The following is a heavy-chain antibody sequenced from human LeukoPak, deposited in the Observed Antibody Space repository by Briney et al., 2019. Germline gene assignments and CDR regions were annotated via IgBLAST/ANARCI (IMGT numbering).Heavy chain of an antibody. D-gene: IGHD6-13*01. CDR1: GGSISSSSYY. V-gene: IGHV4-39*07. Sequence: SETLSLTCTVSGGSISSSSYYWGWIRQPPGKGLEWIGSIYYSGSTYYNPSPKSRVTISVDTSKNQFSLKLSSVTAADTAVYYCARDLISSSWSTYYYYGMDVWGQGTTVTVSS. CDR2: IYYSGST. J-gene: IGHJ6*02. CDR3: ARDLISSSWSTYYYYGMDV.